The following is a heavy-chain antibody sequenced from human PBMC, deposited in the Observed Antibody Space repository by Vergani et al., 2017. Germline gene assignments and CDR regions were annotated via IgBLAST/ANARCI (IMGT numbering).Heavy chain of an antibody. J-gene: IGHJ5*02. CDR3: AKSVTIFGVVIKYNWFDP. V-gene: IGHV3-30*18. D-gene: IGHD3-3*01. CDR2: ISYDGSNK. Sequence: VQLVESGGGLVQPGGSLRLSCAASGFTFSSYAMSWVRQAPGKGLEWVAVISYDGSNKYYADSVKGRFTISRDNSKNTLYLQMNSLRAEDTAVYYCAKSVTIFGVVIKYNWFDPWGQGTLVTVSS. CDR1: GFTFSSYA.